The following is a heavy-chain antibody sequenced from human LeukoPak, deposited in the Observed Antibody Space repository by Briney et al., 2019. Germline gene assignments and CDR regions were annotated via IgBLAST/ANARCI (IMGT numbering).Heavy chain of an antibody. CDR1: GYIFINYG. CDR3: GRGEGFLDY. Sequence: GASVKVSCKTSGYIFINYGISWVRQAPGQGLEWMGRITAYNGNTIYAQNLQGRVTMTTDTSTSTVYMELRSLRSDDTAVYYCGRGEGFLDYWGQGTPVTVSS. CDR2: ITAYNGNT. J-gene: IGHJ4*02. V-gene: IGHV1-18*01.